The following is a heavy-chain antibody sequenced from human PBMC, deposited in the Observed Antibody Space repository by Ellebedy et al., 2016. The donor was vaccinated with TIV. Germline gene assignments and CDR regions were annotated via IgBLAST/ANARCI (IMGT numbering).Heavy chain of an antibody. V-gene: IGHV4-59*01. CDR1: GDSMSTYY. Sequence: MPSETLSLTCTVSGDSMSTYYWSWIRQPPGKGLECLGYMFHNESPNYNPSLNSRVTISMDMSKTHLSLKLSSVTPADTAVYYCARALSGATWNYNGMDVWGQGTTVTVSS. J-gene: IGHJ6*02. CDR2: MFHNESP. D-gene: IGHD1-26*01. CDR3: ARALSGATWNYNGMDV.